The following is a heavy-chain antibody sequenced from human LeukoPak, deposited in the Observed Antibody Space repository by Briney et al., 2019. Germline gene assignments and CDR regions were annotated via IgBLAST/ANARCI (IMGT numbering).Heavy chain of an antibody. CDR1: GFTFSSYA. CDR2: ISYDGSNK. CDR3: AKDPYPKSIVREGFDY. V-gene: IGHV3-30-3*01. D-gene: IGHD3-10*01. Sequence: PGGSLRLSCAASGFTFSSYAMHWVRQAPGKGLEWVAVISYDGSNKYYADSVKGRFTISRDNSKNTLYLQMNSLRAEDTAVYYCAKDPYPKSIVREGFDYWGQGTLVTVSS. J-gene: IGHJ4*02.